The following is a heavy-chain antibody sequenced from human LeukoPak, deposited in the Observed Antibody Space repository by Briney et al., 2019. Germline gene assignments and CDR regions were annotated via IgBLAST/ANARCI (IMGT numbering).Heavy chain of an antibody. CDR1: GFTFSSYS. V-gene: IGHV3-21*01. Sequence: GGSLRLSCAASGFTFSSYSMNWVRQAPGKGLEWVSSISSSSSYIYYADSVKGRFTISRDNAKNTLYLQMNSLRAEDTAVYYCTRSPRDIPNYWGQGTLVTVSS. CDR2: ISSSSSYI. J-gene: IGHJ4*02. D-gene: IGHD3-9*01. CDR3: TRSPRDIPNY.